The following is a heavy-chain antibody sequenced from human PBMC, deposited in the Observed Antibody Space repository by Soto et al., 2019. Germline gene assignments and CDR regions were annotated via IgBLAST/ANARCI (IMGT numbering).Heavy chain of an antibody. D-gene: IGHD2-2*01. CDR1: GFTFSSYA. CDR2: ISYDGSNK. J-gene: IGHJ6*02. Sequence: PGGSLRLSCAASGFTFSSYAMHWVRQAPGKGLEWVAVISYDGSNKYYADSVKGRFTISRDNSKNTLYLQMNSLRAEDTAVYYCARDQVPAAIYAMDVWGQGTTAPVSS. V-gene: IGHV3-30-3*01. CDR3: ARDQVPAAIYAMDV.